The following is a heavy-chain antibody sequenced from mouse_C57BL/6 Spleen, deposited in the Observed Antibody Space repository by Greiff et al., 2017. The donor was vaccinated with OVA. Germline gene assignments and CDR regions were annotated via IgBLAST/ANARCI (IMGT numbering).Heavy chain of an antibody. Sequence: QVQLQQSGAELVRPGTSVKVSCKASGYAFTNYLIEWVKQRPGQGLEWIGVINPGSGGTNYNEKFKGKATLTADKSSSTAYMQLSSLTSEDSAVYFCARGKDCYGSSFTDYWGQGTSVTVSS. CDR2: INPGSGGT. CDR3: ARGKDCYGSSFTDY. V-gene: IGHV1-54*01. J-gene: IGHJ4*01. D-gene: IGHD1-1*01. CDR1: GYAFTNYL.